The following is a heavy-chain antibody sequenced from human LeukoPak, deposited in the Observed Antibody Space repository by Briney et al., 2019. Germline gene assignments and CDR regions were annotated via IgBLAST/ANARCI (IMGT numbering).Heavy chain of an antibody. Sequence: GGSLRLSCAVSGFTFSSHWMSWVRQAPGKGLEWVANINQDGSEKHYVDSVKGRFTISRDNAKNSLYLQMNSLRVEDTAVYYCARDGVAAGIYFDYWGQGTLVTVSS. CDR2: INQDGSEK. D-gene: IGHD6-13*01. V-gene: IGHV3-7*01. CDR3: ARDGVAAGIYFDY. J-gene: IGHJ4*02. CDR1: GFTFSSHW.